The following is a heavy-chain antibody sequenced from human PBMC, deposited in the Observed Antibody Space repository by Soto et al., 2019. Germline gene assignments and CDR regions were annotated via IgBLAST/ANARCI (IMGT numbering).Heavy chain of an antibody. CDR3: ARVGSGVAVAGRWFDP. CDR2: IIPNFGTA. D-gene: IGHD6-19*01. V-gene: IGHV1-69*01. J-gene: IGHJ5*02. Sequence: QVQLVQSGAEGEKAGSSVKVSCKASGGTFSSYAISWVRQAPGQGLEWKGGIIPNFGTANYAQKFQGRVTITADESTSTAYMELSSLRSEDTAVYYCARVGSGVAVAGRWFDPWGQGTLVTVSS. CDR1: GGTFSSYA.